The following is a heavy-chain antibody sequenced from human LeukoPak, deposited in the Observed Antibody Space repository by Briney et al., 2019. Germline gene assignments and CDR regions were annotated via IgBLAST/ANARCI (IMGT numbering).Heavy chain of an antibody. D-gene: IGHD3-3*01. CDR2: ISYDGSNK. V-gene: IGHV3-30*18. CDR3: AKEDDDFWSGYYVVSYMDV. CDR1: GFTFSSYG. Sequence: GRSLRLSCAASGFTFSSYGMHWVRQAPGKGLEWVAVISYDGSNKYYADSVKGRFTISRDNSKNTLYLQMNSLRAEDTAVYYCAKEDDDFWSGYYVVSYMDVWGKGTTVTVSS. J-gene: IGHJ6*03.